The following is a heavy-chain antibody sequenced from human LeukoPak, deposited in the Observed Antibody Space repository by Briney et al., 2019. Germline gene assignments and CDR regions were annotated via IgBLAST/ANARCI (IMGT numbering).Heavy chain of an antibody. CDR1: GYTLTELS. J-gene: IGHJ6*03. V-gene: IGHV1-24*01. D-gene: IGHD2-15*01. CDR2: FDPEDGET. Sequence: ASVKVSCKVSGYTLTELSMHWVRQAPGKGLEWMGGFDPEDGETICAQKFQGRVTMTEDTSTDTAYMELSSLRSEDTAVYYCATGPSGPGAYYYYMDVWGKGTTVTVSS. CDR3: ATGPSGPGAYYYYMDV.